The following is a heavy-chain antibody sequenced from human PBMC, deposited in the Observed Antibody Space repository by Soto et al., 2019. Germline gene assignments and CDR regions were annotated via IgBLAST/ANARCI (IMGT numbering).Heavy chain of an antibody. CDR3: ARAVFSGGGWLHP. D-gene: IGHD1-26*01. CDR2: INPSSGDT. Sequence: QEQLVQSGAEVKTPGASVNVSCKASGYSLTKYYVHWVRQAPGQGLEWMAIINPSSGDTTYAQKFQGRVTVTSNTSPGTVYMELRSLTSEDTAIYYCARAVFSGGGWLHPWGQGTLVTVSS. V-gene: IGHV1-46*01. CDR1: GYSLTKYY. J-gene: IGHJ5*02.